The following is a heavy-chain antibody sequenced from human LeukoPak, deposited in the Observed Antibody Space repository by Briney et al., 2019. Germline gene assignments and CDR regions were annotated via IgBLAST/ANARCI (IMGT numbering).Heavy chain of an antibody. CDR2: IREDGGHT. V-gene: IGHV3-7*01. CDR1: GFTFTNHW. J-gene: IGHJ4*02. CDR3: ARSFTIFGVVIFDY. Sequence: GGSLRLSCVTSGFTFTNHWMSWVRQAPGKGLEWVANIREDGGHTNYVDSVKGRFTISRDNAKNSLFLQMNSLRAEDTAVYYCARSFTIFGVVIFDYWGQGTLVTVSS. D-gene: IGHD3-3*01.